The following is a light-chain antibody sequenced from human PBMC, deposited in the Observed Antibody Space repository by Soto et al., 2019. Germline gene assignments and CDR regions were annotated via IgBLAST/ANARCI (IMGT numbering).Light chain of an antibody. CDR2: DAS. J-gene: IGKJ1*01. CDR3: QHRSNWPWT. V-gene: IGKV3-11*01. Sequence: EIVLTQSPVTVSLSPGERATLSCRASQSVSSNLAWYQQRPGQAPRLLIFDASRRATGIPARFSGSGFGTDFTLAMSSLEPEDFAVYYCQHRSNWPWTFGQGTKVEIK. CDR1: QSVSSN.